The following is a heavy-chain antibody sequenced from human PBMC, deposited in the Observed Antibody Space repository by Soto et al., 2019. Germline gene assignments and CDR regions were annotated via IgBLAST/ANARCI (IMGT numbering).Heavy chain of an antibody. V-gene: IGHV3-23*01. CDR1: GFTFSTTW. CDR2: ISGSGGST. J-gene: IGHJ4*02. CDR3: AKDEEVAVAPTSFDY. Sequence: GGSLRLSCAASGFTFSTTWMVWVRQAPGKGLEWVSAISGSGGSTYYADSVKGRFTISRDNSKNTLYLQMNSLRAEDTAVYYCAKDEEVAVAPTSFDYWGQGTLVTVSS. D-gene: IGHD6-19*01.